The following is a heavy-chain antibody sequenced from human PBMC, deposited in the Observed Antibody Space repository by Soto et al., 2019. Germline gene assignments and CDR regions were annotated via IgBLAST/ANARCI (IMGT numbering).Heavy chain of an antibody. CDR2: IYYSGST. V-gene: IGHV4-30-4*01. CDR3: ARAWPVYDSSGYLDY. J-gene: IGHJ4*02. CDR1: GGSISSGDYY. Sequence: SETLSLTCTVSGGSISSGDYYWIWIRHPPGKGLEWIGYIYYSGSTYYNPSLKSRVTISVDTSKNQFSLKLSSVTAADTAVYYCARAWPVYDSSGYLDYWGQGTLVTVSS. D-gene: IGHD3-22*01.